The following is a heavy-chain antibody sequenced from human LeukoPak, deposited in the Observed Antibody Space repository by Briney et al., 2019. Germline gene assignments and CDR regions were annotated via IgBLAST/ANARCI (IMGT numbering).Heavy chain of an antibody. CDR3: ARVATGANVFDY. J-gene: IGHJ4*02. CDR1: GFTVSSNY. D-gene: IGHD4/OR15-4a*01. CDR2: IYSGGST. Sequence: GGSLRLSCAASGFTVSSNYMSWVRQAPGKGLEWVSIIYSGGSTYYADSVKGRFTIPRDNSKNTLYLQMNSLRVEDTAVYYCARVATGANVFDYWGQGILVTVSS. V-gene: IGHV3-53*01.